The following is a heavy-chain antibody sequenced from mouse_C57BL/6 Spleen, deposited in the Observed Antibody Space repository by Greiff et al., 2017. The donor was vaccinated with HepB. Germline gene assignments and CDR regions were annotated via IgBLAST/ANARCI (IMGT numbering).Heavy chain of an antibody. CDR2: IWGGGST. CDR3: AKHGGYYGSSYENWYFDV. V-gene: IGHV2-9*01. D-gene: IGHD1-1*01. CDR1: GFSLTSYG. J-gene: IGHJ1*03. Sequence: VKLVESGPGLVAPSQSLSITCTVSGFSLTSYGVDWVRQPPGKGLEWLGVIWGGGSTNYNSALMSRLSISKDNSKSQVFLKMNSLQTDDTAMYYCAKHGGYYGSSYENWYFDVWGTGTTVTVSS.